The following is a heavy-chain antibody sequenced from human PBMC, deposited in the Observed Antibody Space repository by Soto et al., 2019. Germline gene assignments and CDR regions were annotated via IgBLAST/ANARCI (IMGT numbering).Heavy chain of an antibody. CDR3: AKDFGSTSYMIRYYYYGMDV. CDR2: ISYDGSNK. D-gene: IGHD2-2*01. CDR1: GFTFSSYG. J-gene: IGHJ6*02. Sequence: GGSLRLSFAASGFTFSSYGMHWVRQAPGKGLEWVAVISYDGSNKYYADSVKGRFTISRDNSKNTLYLQMNSLRAEDTAVYYCAKDFGSTSYMIRYYYYGMDVWGQGTTVTVSS. V-gene: IGHV3-30*18.